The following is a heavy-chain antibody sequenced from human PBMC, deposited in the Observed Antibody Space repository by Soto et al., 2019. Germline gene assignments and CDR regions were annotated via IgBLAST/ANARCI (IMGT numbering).Heavy chain of an antibody. Sequence: ASVKVSCKASGYTFTSYGIHWVRQAPGQRLEWMGWINAANGDTKYSPKFQGRVTITRDTSASTAYMELSSLRSEDTAVYYCVRTHVSATGIDWFDPWGQGTLVTVSS. J-gene: IGHJ5*02. D-gene: IGHD6-13*01. CDR2: INAANGDT. CDR3: VRTHVSATGIDWFDP. CDR1: GYTFTSYG. V-gene: IGHV1-3*01.